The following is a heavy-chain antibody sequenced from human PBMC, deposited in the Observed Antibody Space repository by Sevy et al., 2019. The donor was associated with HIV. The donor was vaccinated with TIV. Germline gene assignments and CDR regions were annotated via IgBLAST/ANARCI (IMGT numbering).Heavy chain of an antibody. D-gene: IGHD2-15*01. CDR3: ASCSPDYYYGMDV. J-gene: IGHJ6*02. V-gene: IGHV4-59*01. Sequence: SETLSLTCTVSGDSIGNNYWSWIRQPPGKGLEWIGYFYYSGRTNYNPSLKSRVTISAYTSKNQFSLKLISVTAADTAVYFCASCSPDYYYGMDVWGQGTTVTVSS. CDR2: FYYSGRT. CDR1: GDSIGNNY.